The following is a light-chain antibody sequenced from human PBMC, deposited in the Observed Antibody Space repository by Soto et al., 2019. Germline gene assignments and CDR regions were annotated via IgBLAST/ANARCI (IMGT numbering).Light chain of an antibody. CDR1: QSVSSN. Sequence: IGGTHCPTILSVSPGERATLSCMAIQSVSSNLAWYQQKPGQAPRLLIYGASTRASGIPARFSGSGSGTEFTLTISSLQYEDFAVYYCKQYNSWPPFTFGQGTRLEIK. J-gene: IGKJ5*01. CDR2: GAS. CDR3: KQYNSWPPFT. V-gene: IGKV3-15*01.